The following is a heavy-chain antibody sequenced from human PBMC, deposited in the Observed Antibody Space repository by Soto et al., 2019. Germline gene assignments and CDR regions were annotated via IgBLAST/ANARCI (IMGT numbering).Heavy chain of an antibody. Sequence: QVQLVQSGAEVKKPGSSVKVSCKASGDTFSTYGITWVRQASGQGLEWMGGIIPISGSIKFAQKLQGRLTIIPDESTSTVYMELSSLTSEDTAVYYCASRERVDAFDVWGQGTMVTVSS. D-gene: IGHD1-26*01. J-gene: IGHJ3*01. CDR3: ASRERVDAFDV. CDR2: IIPISGSI. CDR1: GDTFSTYG. V-gene: IGHV1-69*01.